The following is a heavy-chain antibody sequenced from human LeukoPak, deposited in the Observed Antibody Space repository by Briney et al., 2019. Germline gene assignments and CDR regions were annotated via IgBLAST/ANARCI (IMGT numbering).Heavy chain of an antibody. CDR2: IRYDGSNK. CDR3: ATFTYYYDSSGYSQGDY. Sequence: GGSLKLSCAPSGFTFSSYGMHWARQAPGKGREWVAFIRYDGSNKYYADPVKGRFTISRDNSKNTLYLQMNSLRAEDTAVYYCATFTYYYDSSGYSQGDYWGQGTLVTVSS. V-gene: IGHV3-30*02. D-gene: IGHD3-22*01. CDR1: GFTFSSYG. J-gene: IGHJ4*02.